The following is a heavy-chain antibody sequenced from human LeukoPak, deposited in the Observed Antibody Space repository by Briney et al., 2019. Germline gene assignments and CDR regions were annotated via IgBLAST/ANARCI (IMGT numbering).Heavy chain of an antibody. CDR3: ARYCSSTSCSENYYYYYGMDV. CDR2: IYPGDSDT. CDR1: GYSFSTYW. V-gene: IGHV5-51*01. D-gene: IGHD2-2*01. Sequence: SGESLKISCKASGYSFSTYWIAWVRQMPGKGLEWMGIIYPGDSDTRYSPSFQGQVTISADKSISTAYLQWSSLKASDTAMYYCARYCSSTSCSENYYYYYGMDVWGLGTTVTVSS. J-gene: IGHJ6*02.